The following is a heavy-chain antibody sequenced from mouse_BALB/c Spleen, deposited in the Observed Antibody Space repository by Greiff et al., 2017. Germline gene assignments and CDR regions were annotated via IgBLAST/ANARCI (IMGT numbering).Heavy chain of an antibody. V-gene: IGHV2-9*02. CDR1: GFSLTSYG. CDR3: ARGSCDGSFAY. D-gene: IGHD2-13*01. Sequence: VKLVESGPGLVAPSQSLSITCTVSGFSLTSYGVHWVRQPPGKGLEWLGVIWAGGSTNYYSALMSRLSISKDNSKSQVFLKMNSLQTDDTAMDYCARGSCDGSFAYWGQGTLVTVSA. J-gene: IGHJ3*01. CDR2: IWAGGST.